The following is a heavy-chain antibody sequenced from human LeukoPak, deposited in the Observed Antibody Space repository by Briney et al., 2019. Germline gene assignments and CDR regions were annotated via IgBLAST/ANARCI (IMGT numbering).Heavy chain of an antibody. CDR1: GYTFTSYG. Sequence: ASVKVSCKASGYTFTSYGISCVRQAPGQGLEWMGWISAYNGNRNYAQKLQGRVTMTTDTSTSTAYMELRSLRSDDTAAYYCARREDSYYSYGMDVWGQGTTVTVSS. D-gene: IGHD2-15*01. CDR2: ISAYNGNR. J-gene: IGHJ6*02. CDR3: ARREDSYYSYGMDV. V-gene: IGHV1-18*01.